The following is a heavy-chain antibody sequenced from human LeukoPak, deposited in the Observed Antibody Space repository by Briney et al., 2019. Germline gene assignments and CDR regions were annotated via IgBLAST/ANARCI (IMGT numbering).Heavy chain of an antibody. Sequence: SETLSLTCTVSGGSISSSSYYWGWIRQPPGKGLEWIGSIYYSGSTYYNPSLKSRVTISVDTSKNQFSLKLSSVTAADTAVYYRARQFAGAHAFDIWGQGTMVTVSS. V-gene: IGHV4-39*01. CDR1: GGSISSSSYY. CDR2: IYYSGST. J-gene: IGHJ3*02. D-gene: IGHD7-27*01. CDR3: ARQFAGAHAFDI.